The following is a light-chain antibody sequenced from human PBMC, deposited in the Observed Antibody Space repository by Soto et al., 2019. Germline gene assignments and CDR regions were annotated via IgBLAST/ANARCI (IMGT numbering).Light chain of an antibody. CDR1: QTISSR. CDR3: QHYDTYSP. CDR2: KTS. V-gene: IGKV1-5*03. Sequence: DIQMTQSPSTLSASVGDRVTITCRASQTISSRLAWYQQKPGKAPKLLIYKTSSLESWVPSRFSGSGSGTELTLTISSLQPDDLGIYYCQHYDTYSPFGGGTKVEIK. J-gene: IGKJ4*02.